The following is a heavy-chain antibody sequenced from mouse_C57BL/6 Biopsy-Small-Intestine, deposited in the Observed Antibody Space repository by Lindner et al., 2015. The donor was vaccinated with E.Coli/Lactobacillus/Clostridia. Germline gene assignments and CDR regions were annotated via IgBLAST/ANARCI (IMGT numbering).Heavy chain of an antibody. CDR2: IIPLFGTV. CDR3: ARVKSGYDSGHYDYYMDV. D-gene: IGHD1-2*01. V-gene: IGHV1-69*02. J-gene: IGHJ1*03. CDR1: GDTFTRYV. Sequence: GDTFTRYVISWVRQAPGQGFEWMGGIIPLFGTVNYAQKFQGRVTITADESTSTASMELSSLRSDDTAVYYCARVKSGYDSGHYDYYMDVWGKGTTVTVTS.